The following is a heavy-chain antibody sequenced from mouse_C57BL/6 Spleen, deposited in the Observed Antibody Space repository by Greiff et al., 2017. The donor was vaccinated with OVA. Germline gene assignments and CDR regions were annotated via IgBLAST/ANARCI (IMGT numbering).Heavy chain of an antibody. Sequence: QVQLKQSGPELVKPGASVKISCKASGYAFSSSWMNWVKQRPGKGLEWIGRIYPGDGDTNYNGKFKGKATLTADKSSSTAYMQLSSLTSEDSAVYFCARSGLLRGGYYFDYWGQGTTLTVSS. J-gene: IGHJ2*01. V-gene: IGHV1-82*01. CDR3: ARSGLLRGGYYFDY. D-gene: IGHD2-3*01. CDR2: IYPGDGDT. CDR1: GYAFSSSW.